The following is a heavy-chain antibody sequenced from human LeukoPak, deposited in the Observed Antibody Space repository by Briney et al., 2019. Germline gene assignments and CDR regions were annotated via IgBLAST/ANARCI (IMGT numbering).Heavy chain of an antibody. CDR1: GVTFSSYE. Sequence: GGSLRLSCVGSGVTFSSYEMNWVRQAPGKGLEWVSYISSSGSTIYYADFVKGRFTISRDNAKNSLYLQMNSLRGEDTAVYYCARDSQGAAGWFDPWGQGTLVTVSS. J-gene: IGHJ5*02. CDR3: ARDSQGAAGWFDP. V-gene: IGHV3-48*03. D-gene: IGHD1-26*01. CDR2: ISSSGSTI.